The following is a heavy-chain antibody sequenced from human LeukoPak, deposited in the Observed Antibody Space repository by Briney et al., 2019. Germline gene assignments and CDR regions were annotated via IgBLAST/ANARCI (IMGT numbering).Heavy chain of an antibody. CDR3: ARGRYNWNYRYYYYMDV. D-gene: IGHD1-7*01. CDR1: GGSFSGYY. J-gene: IGHJ6*03. V-gene: IGHV4-34*01. Sequence: SETLSLTCAVYGGSFSGYYWSWIRQPPGKGLEWIGEINHSGSINYNPSLKSRVTISVDTSKNQFSLKLSSVTAADTAVYYCARGRYNWNYRYYYYMDVWGKGTTVTVSS. CDR2: INHSGSI.